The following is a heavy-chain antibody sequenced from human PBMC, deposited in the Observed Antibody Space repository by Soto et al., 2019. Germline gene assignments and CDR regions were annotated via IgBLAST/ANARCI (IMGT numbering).Heavy chain of an antibody. CDR3: SRGDPMVRGVMDYYYYYGMDV. J-gene: IGHJ6*02. Sequence: GESLKISCAASGFTFSSYWMHWVRQAPGKGLVWVSRINSDGSSTSYADSVKGRFTISRDNAKNTLYLQMNSLRAEDTAVYYCSRGDPMVRGVMDYYYYYGMDVWGQGTTVTVSS. D-gene: IGHD3-10*01. V-gene: IGHV3-74*01. CDR2: INSDGSST. CDR1: GFTFSSYW.